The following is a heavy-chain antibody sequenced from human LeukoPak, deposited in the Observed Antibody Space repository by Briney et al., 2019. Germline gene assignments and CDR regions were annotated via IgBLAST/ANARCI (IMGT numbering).Heavy chain of an antibody. V-gene: IGHV3-23*01. CDR2: ISGSGGST. J-gene: IGHJ4*02. D-gene: IGHD6-19*01. Sequence: GGSLRLSCAASGFTFSSYAMSWVRQAPGKGLEWVSAISGSGGSTYYADSVKGRFTISRDNSKNTLYLQMNSLRAEDTAVYYCAKDPTGSGWYAQPSDYWGQGTLVTVSS. CDR1: GFTFSSYA. CDR3: AKDPTGSGWYAQPSDY.